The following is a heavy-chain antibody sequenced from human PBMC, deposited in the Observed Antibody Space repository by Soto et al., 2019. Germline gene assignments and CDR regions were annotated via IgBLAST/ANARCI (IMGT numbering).Heavy chain of an antibody. V-gene: IGHV4-31*03. J-gene: IGHJ6*02. Sequence: QVQLQESGPGLVKPSQTLSLTCTVSGGSISSGGYYWSWIRQHPGKGLEWIGYIYYSGSTYYNPSLKSRVTISVATSKNQFSLKLRSVTAADTAVSYCAASCVACGGFNYYGMDVWGQGTTVTVSS. CDR1: GGSISSGGYY. CDR3: AASCVACGGFNYYGMDV. D-gene: IGHD5-12*01. CDR2: IYYSGST.